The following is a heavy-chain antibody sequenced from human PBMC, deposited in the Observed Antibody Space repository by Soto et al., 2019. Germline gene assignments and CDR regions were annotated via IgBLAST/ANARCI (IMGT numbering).Heavy chain of an antibody. Sequence: GGSLRLSCAASGFTFSSYWMSWVRQAPGKGLEWVANIKQDGSEKYYVDSVKGRFTISRDNAKNSLYLQMNSLRAEDTAVYYCARTGMGSWSAYYYYYYYMDVWGKGTTVTVSS. CDR2: IKQDGSEK. D-gene: IGHD6-13*01. CDR1: GFTFSSYW. V-gene: IGHV3-7*01. J-gene: IGHJ6*03. CDR3: ARTGMGSWSAYYYYYYYMDV.